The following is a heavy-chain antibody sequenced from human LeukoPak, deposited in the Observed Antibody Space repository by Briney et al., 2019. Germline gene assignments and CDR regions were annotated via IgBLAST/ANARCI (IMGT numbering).Heavy chain of an antibody. CDR1: GFTVSSNF. CDR2: LYSGGTT. J-gene: IGHJ4*02. D-gene: IGHD6-13*01. V-gene: IGHV3-53*05. Sequence: AGGSLRLSCAGSGFTVSSNFLNWVRQAPGKGLEWVSVLYSGGTTFYADSVRGRFTISRDNSKNTLYLQMNSLRADDTAVYYCASPSPGGGAAGLFDYWGRGTLVTVSS. CDR3: ASPSPGGGAAGLFDY.